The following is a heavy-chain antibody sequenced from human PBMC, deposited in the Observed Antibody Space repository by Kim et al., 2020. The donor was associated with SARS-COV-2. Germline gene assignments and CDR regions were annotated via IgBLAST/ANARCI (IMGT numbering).Heavy chain of an antibody. Sequence: TEYAASGKGRLTISRDDSKNSLSLQMNSLKTGDTAVYYCARGESSGYSDYWGQGTLVTVSS. J-gene: IGHJ4*02. CDR3: ARGESSGYSDY. CDR2: T. V-gene: IGHV3-72*01. D-gene: IGHD3-22*01.